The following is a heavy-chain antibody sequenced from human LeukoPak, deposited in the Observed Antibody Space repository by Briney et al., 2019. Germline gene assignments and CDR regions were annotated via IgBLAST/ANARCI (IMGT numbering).Heavy chain of an antibody. CDR3: ARHESSGWYYY. D-gene: IGHD6-13*01. V-gene: IGHV5-51*01. Sequence: GESLKISCRGSGYRFTTYWIAWVRQMPGKGQEWMGIIYPGDSDTRYSPSFQGQVTISVDKSISTAYLQWSSLKASDTAMYYCARHESSGWYYYWGQGTLITVSS. CDR1: GYRFTTYW. J-gene: IGHJ4*02. CDR2: IYPGDSDT.